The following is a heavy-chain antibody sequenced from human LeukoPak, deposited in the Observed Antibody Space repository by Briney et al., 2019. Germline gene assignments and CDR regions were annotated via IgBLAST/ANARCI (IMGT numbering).Heavy chain of an antibody. CDR2: IYPGDSDT. V-gene: IGHV5-51*01. CDR1: GYSFTSYW. J-gene: IGHJ4*02. D-gene: IGHD3-9*01. Sequence: HGESLKISCKGSGYSFTSYWIGWVRQMPGKGLEWMGIIYPGDSDTRYSPSFQGQVTTSADKSISTAYLQWSSLKASDTAMYYCERRTYDILTGYIDYWGQGTLVTVSS. CDR3: ERRTYDILTGYIDY.